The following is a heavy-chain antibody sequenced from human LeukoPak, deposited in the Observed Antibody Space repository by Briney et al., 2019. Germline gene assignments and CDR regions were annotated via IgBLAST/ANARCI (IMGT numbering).Heavy chain of an antibody. J-gene: IGHJ5*02. CDR3: ARELGSGDYVWGSYPPPDWFDP. D-gene: IGHD3-16*02. Sequence: GSSVKVSCKASGGTFSSYAISWVRQAPGQGLEWMGGTIPIFGTANYAQKFQGRVTITADESTSTAYMELSSLRSEDTAVYYCARELGSGDYVWGSYPPPDWFDPWGQGTLVTVSS. CDR2: TIPIFGTA. CDR1: GGTFSSYA. V-gene: IGHV1-69*01.